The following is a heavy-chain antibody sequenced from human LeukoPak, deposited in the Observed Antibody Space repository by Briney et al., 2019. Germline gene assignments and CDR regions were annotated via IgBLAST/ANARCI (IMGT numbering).Heavy chain of an antibody. V-gene: IGHV3-30*18. CDR2: ISYDGSNK. J-gene: IGHJ6*02. D-gene: IGHD4-17*01. CDR1: GFTFSSYG. CDR3: AKDRLREGVYYYYGMDV. Sequence: GGSLRVSCAASGFTFSSYGMHGVRQAPGKGLEWVAVISYDGSNKYYADSVKGRFTISRDNSKNTLYLQMNSLRAEDTAVYYCAKDRLREGVYYYYGMDVWGQGTTVTVSS.